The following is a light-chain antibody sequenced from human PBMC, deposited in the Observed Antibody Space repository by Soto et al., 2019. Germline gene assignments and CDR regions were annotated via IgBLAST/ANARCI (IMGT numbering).Light chain of an antibody. CDR2: EVN. CDR3: SSYTTTTWV. V-gene: IGLV2-14*01. Sequence: QSALTQPASVSGSPRQSITISCTGASSDVGSYTYVSWYQQHPGKAPKLMIYEVNNRPSGVSNRFSGSKSGNTASLTISGLQAEDEADYYCSSYTTTTWVFGGGTKLTVL. CDR1: SSDVGSYTY. J-gene: IGLJ3*02.